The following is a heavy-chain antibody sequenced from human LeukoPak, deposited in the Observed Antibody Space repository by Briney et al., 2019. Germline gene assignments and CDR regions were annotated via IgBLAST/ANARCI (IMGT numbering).Heavy chain of an antibody. J-gene: IGHJ4*02. CDR2: LYYSGST. Sequence: SETLSLICTVSGGSISSYYWSWIRQSPGKGLEWIGYLYYSGSTNYNPSLKSRVTMSVDTSKNQFSLKLSSVTAADTAVYYCARDGGIVGATTGAVFDYWGQGTLVTVSS. CDR3: ARDGGIVGATTGAVFDY. V-gene: IGHV4-59*12. D-gene: IGHD1-26*01. CDR1: GGSISSYY.